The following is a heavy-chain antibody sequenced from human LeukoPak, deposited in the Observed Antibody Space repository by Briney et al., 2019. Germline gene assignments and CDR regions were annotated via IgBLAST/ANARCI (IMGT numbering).Heavy chain of an antibody. Sequence: SQTLSLTCAVSGGSISSGGYSWSWIRQPPGKGLEWIGSIYHSGSTYYNPSLKSRVTISVDTSKNQFSLKLSSVTAADTAVYYCARDPEEYYDILTGRFDYWGQGTLVTVSS. CDR2: IYHSGST. J-gene: IGHJ4*02. D-gene: IGHD3-9*01. CDR3: ARDPEEYYDILTGRFDY. CDR1: GGSISSGGYS. V-gene: IGHV4-30-2*03.